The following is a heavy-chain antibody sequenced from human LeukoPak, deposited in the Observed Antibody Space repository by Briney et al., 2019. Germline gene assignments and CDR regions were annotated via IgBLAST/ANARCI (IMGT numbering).Heavy chain of an antibody. CDR2: IYWDDDK. CDR1: GFSLSTSGVG. Sequence: SGPTLVNPTQTLTLTCTFSGFSLSTSGVGVGWTRQPPGKALEWLALIYWDDDKRYSPSLKSRLTITKDTSKNQVVLTMTNMDPVDTATYYCAHRTITIFGVVTDGWFDPWGQGTLVTVSS. CDR3: AHRTITIFGVVTDGWFDP. J-gene: IGHJ5*02. D-gene: IGHD3-3*01. V-gene: IGHV2-5*02.